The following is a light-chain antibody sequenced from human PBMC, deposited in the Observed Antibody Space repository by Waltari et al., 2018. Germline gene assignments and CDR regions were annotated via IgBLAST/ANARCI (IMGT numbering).Light chain of an antibody. CDR3: SSYTTSSTFV. CDR2: GVT. J-gene: IGLJ1*01. Sequence: QSPLTQPPSVSGSPGQSVTIPCTGTSSDVGRHDRVPWYQHAPGTAPTLLIYGVTSRPSGVPDRLSVSKSGNTASLTISGLQAEDEGDYYCSSYTTSSTFVFGTGTEVTVL. V-gene: IGLV2-18*02. CDR1: SSDVGRHDR.